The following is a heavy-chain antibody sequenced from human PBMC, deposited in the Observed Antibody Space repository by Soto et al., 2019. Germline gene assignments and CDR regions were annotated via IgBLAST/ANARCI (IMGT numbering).Heavy chain of an antibody. CDR2: IYYSGST. CDR3: ARDPQEYYYDHPGFDP. D-gene: IGHD3-22*01. V-gene: IGHV4-61*01. Sequence: SETLSLTCTVSGASVSSGSYYWSWIRQPPGKGLEWIGHIYYSGSTSYNPSLKSRVTMSVDTSKNQFSLKLTSVTAADTAVYYCARDPQEYYYDHPGFDPWGQGTLVTVPS. J-gene: IGHJ5*02. CDR1: GASVSSGSYY.